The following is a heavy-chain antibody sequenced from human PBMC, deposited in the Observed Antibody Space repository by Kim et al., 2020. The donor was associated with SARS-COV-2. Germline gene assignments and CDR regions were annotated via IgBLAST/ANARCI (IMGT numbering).Heavy chain of an antibody. J-gene: IGHJ4*02. D-gene: IGHD3-22*01. CDR2: T. CDR3: ARVSSAPVFDY. V-gene: IGHV4-30-2*01. Sequence: TLYTPSLKSRVTISVDRSKNQFSLKLSSVAAADTAVYYCARVSSAPVFDYWGQGTLVTVSS.